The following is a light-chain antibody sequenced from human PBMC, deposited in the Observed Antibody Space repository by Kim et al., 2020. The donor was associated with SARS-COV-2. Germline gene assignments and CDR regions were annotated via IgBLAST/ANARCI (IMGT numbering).Light chain of an antibody. Sequence: ASVGDRVTITCRASQGISNYLAWYQQRPGKVPQLLIYATSTMRSGVPSRFSGSGSGTDFTLTISDLQPVDVATYYCQKYNSAPRTFGQGTKVDIK. V-gene: IGKV1-27*01. CDR2: ATS. J-gene: IGKJ1*01. CDR1: QGISNY. CDR3: QKYNSAPRT.